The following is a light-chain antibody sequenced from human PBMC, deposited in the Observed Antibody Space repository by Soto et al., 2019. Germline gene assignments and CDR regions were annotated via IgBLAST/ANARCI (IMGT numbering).Light chain of an antibody. CDR2: GAS. J-gene: IGKJ5*01. V-gene: IGKV3-11*01. CDR3: QQRSNWPPT. CDR1: QSVSSN. Sequence: EIVMSQSAATLSVSPGERATLSCRASQSVSSNLAWYQQKPGQAPRLLIYGASTRATGIPARFSGSGSGTDFTLTISSLEPEDFAVYYCQQRSNWPPTFGQGTRLEIK.